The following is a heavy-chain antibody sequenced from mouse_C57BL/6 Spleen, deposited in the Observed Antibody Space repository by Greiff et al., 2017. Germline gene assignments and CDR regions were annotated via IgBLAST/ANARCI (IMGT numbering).Heavy chain of an antibody. J-gene: IGHJ4*01. CDR2: IHPNSGST. V-gene: IGHV1-64*01. Sequence: VQLQQPGAELVKPGASVKLSCKASGYTFTSYWMHWVKQRPGQGLEWIGMIHPNSGSTNYNEKFKSKATLTVDKSSSTAYMQLSSLTSEDSAVYYCARSLYDYYAMDYWGQGTSVTSSS. D-gene: IGHD2-3*01. CDR3: ARSLYDYYAMDY. CDR1: GYTFTSYW.